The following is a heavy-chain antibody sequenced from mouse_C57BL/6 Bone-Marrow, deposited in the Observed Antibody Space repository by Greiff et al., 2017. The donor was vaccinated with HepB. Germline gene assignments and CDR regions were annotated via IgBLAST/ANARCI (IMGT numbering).Heavy chain of an antibody. CDR1: GFNIKDDY. J-gene: IGHJ3*01. CDR3: TTLQLTPEFAY. Sequence: VQLQQSGAELVRPGASVKLSCTASGFNIKDDYMHWVKQRPEQGLEWIGWIDPENGDTEYASKFQGKATITADTSSNIAYLQLSSLTSEDTAVYYCTTLQLTPEFAYWGQGTLVTVSA. V-gene: IGHV14-4*01. CDR2: IDPENGDT. D-gene: IGHD3-2*02.